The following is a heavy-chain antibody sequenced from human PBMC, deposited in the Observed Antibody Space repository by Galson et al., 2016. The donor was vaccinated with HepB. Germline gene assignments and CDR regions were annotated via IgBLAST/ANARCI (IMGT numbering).Heavy chain of an antibody. D-gene: IGHD6-13*01. J-gene: IGHJ4*02. CDR2: ISAYNGNT. V-gene: IGHV1-18*04. CDR3: ARDGGAAGTNYFDY. Sequence: SVKVSCKASGYTFTNYGISWVRQAPGQGLEWMGWISAYNGNTNYAEKFQGRVTVATDTSTTTAYLDLRSLRADDTAVYFCARDGGAAGTNYFDYWGQGTPVTVSS. CDR1: GYTFTNYG.